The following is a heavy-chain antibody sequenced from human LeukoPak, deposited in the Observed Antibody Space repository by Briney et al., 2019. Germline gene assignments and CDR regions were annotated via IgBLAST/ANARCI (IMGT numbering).Heavy chain of an antibody. D-gene: IGHD3-3*01. V-gene: IGHV1-8*03. Sequence: ASVKVSCKASGYTFTSYDINWVRQATGQGLEWMGWMNPNSGNTGYAQKFQGRVTITRNTSISTAYMELSSLRSEDTAVYYCARGTQYRWYYDFWSGYYTTGYYYYYYMDVWGKGTTVTVSS. CDR2: MNPNSGNT. CDR1: GYTFTSYD. CDR3: ARGTQYRWYYDFWSGYYTTGYYYYYYMDV. J-gene: IGHJ6*03.